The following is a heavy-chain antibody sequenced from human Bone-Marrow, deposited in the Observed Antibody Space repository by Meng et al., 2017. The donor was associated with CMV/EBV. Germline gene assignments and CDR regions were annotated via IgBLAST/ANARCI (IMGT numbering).Heavy chain of an antibody. Sequence: ASVKVSCKTSGYTFRTYYIHWVRQVSGQGLEWMGIINPTGGKTRYAQKFQDRIIMTTDTSTSTVYMELSSLRSEDTALYYGTRAGRGVPGDFDYWGQGTLVTFSS. CDR3: TRAGRGVPGDFDY. J-gene: IGHJ4*02. CDR1: GYTFRTYY. CDR2: INPTGGKT. V-gene: IGHV1-46*01. D-gene: IGHD3-10*01.